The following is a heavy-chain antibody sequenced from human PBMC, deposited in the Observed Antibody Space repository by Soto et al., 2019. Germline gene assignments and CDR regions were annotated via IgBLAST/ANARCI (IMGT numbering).Heavy chain of an antibody. D-gene: IGHD1-26*01. CDR3: ARVGWELPKGWFDP. CDR2: IYYSGST. J-gene: IGHJ5*02. V-gene: IGHV4-31*03. Sequence: SETLSLTCTVSGGSISSGGYYWSWIRQHPGKGLEWIGYIYYSGSTYYNSSLKSRVTISVDTSKNQFSLKLSSVTAADTAVYYCARVGWELPKGWFDPWGQGTLVTVSS. CDR1: GGSISSGGYY.